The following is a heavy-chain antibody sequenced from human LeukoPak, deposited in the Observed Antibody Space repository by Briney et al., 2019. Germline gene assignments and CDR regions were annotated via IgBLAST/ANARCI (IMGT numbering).Heavy chain of an antibody. CDR3: ARLRGYTDGNPGY. CDR1: GGSISSSSSYY. CDR2: IYYTGDT. V-gene: IGHV4-39*01. J-gene: IGHJ4*02. D-gene: IGHD5-12*01. Sequence: SETLSLTCTVSGGSISSSSSYYWGWIRQPPGKGLEWIGSIYYTGDTYYNSSLKSRVTISVDTSKNQFSLKLSSVTAADTALYYCARLRGYTDGNPGYWGQRSLVTVSS.